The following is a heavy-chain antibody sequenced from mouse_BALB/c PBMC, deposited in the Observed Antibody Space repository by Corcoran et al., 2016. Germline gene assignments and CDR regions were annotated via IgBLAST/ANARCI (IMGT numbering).Heavy chain of an antibody. CDR3: ARSPTMIPYYFDY. V-gene: IGHV1-82*01. Sequence: QVQLQQSGPELVKPGASVKISCKASGYAFSSSWMNWVKQRPGQGLEWIGRIYPGDGDTNYNGKFKGKATLTADKSSSTAYMQLSSLTSVDSAVYFCARSPTMIPYYFDYWGQGTTLTVSS. J-gene: IGHJ2*01. D-gene: IGHD2-4*01. CDR2: IYPGDGDT. CDR1: GYAFSSSW.